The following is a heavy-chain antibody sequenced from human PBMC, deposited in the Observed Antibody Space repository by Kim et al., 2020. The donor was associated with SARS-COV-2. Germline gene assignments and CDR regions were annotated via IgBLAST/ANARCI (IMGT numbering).Heavy chain of an antibody. CDR1: GFTFSSYS. J-gene: IGHJ4*02. V-gene: IGHV3-21*01. Sequence: GGSLRLSCAASGFTFSSYSMNWVRQAPGKGLEWVSSISSSSSYIYYADSVKGRFTISRDNAKNSLYLQMNSLRAEDTAVYYCAREDSGIWNDSDYWGQGTLVTVSS. CDR3: AREDSGIWNDSDY. D-gene: IGHD1-1*01. CDR2: ISSSSSYI.